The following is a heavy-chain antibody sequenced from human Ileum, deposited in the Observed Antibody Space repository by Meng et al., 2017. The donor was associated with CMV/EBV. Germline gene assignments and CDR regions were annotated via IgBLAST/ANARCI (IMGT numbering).Heavy chain of an antibody. CDR3: VIGYSSRWYEGPGF. D-gene: IGHD6-19*01. Sequence: ASCFTFENSAMICVRQAPGQGLEWVSSIIDNGLGAYYAHSVRGRFTISRDNSKNTLYLQMNSLRDEDAAIYYCVIGYSSRWYEGPGFWGQGTLVTVSS. CDR2: IIDNGLGA. J-gene: IGHJ4*02. V-gene: IGHV3-23*01. CDR1: CFTFENSA.